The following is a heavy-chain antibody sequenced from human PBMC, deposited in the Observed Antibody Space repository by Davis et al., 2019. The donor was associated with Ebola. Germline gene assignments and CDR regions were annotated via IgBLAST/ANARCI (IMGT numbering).Heavy chain of an antibody. CDR2: IGTAGDT. J-gene: IGHJ5*01. V-gene: IGHV3-13*01. Sequence: GESLKISCAASGFTFSSYDMHWVRQATGKGLEWVSAIGTAGDTYYPGSVKGRFTISRENAKNSLYLQMNSLRAGDTAVYYCARDGEFYYGSGSSFMYNWFDSWGQGTLVTVSS. D-gene: IGHD3-10*01. CDR1: GFTFSSYD. CDR3: ARDGEFYYGSGSSFMYNWFDS.